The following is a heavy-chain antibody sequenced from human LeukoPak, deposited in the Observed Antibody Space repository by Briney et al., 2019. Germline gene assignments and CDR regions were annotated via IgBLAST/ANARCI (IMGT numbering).Heavy chain of an antibody. CDR2: INAGNGNT. V-gene: IGHV1-3*01. Sequence: GASVKVSCKASGYTFTSYAMHWVRQAPGQRLEWMGWINAGNGNTKYSQKFQGRVTITRDTSASTAYMELSSLRSEDTAVYYCARGYSGYDYFDYWGQGTLVIVSS. CDR3: ARGYSGYDYFDY. CDR1: GYTFTSYA. D-gene: IGHD5-12*01. J-gene: IGHJ4*02.